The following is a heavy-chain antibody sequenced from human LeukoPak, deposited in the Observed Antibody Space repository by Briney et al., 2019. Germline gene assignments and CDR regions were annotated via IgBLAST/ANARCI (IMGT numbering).Heavy chain of an antibody. CDR2: INPSGGST. J-gene: IGHJ4*02. Sequence: ASVKVSCKASGYTFTSYYMHWVRQAPGQGLEWMGIINPSGGSTSYAQKFQGRVTMTRDMSTSTVYMELSSLRSEDTAVYYCARDRTNYYDSSGCLDYWGQGTLVRVFS. CDR3: ARDRTNYYDSSGCLDY. D-gene: IGHD3-22*01. V-gene: IGHV1-46*01. CDR1: GYTFTSYY.